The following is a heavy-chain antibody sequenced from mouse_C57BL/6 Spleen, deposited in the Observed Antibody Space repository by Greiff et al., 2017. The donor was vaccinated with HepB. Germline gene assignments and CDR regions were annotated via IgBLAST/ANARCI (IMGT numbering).Heavy chain of an antibody. V-gene: IGHV1-55*01. CDR1: GYTFTSYW. CDR3: ARDYYYGSSYEDYAMDY. Sequence: VKLQQPGAELVKPGASVKMSCKASGYTFTSYWITWVKQRPGQGLEWIGDIYPGSGSTNYNEKFKSKATLTVDTSSSTAYMQLSSLTSEDSAVYYCARDYYYGSSYEDYAMDYWGQGTSVTVSS. D-gene: IGHD1-1*01. J-gene: IGHJ4*01. CDR2: IYPGSGST.